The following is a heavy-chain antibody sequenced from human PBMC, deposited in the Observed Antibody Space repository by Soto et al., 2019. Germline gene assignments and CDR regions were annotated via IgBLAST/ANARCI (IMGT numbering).Heavy chain of an antibody. Sequence: GGSLRLSCAASGFAFSSYAMSWVRQAPGKGLEWVSAISGSGGSTYYADSVKGRFTISRDNSKNTLYLQMDSLRAEDTAVYYCAKPPRRDGSNNFRYFDYWGQGTLVTVSS. CDR2: ISGSGGST. V-gene: IGHV3-23*01. CDR1: GFAFSSYA. D-gene: IGHD3-3*01. CDR3: AKPPRRDGSNNFRYFDY. J-gene: IGHJ4*02.